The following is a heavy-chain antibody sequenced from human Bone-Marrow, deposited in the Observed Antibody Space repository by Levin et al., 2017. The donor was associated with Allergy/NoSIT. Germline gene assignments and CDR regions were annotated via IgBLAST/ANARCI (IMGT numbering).Heavy chain of an antibody. CDR3: AKLLDFGVVIPVPNFDY. V-gene: IGHV3-23*01. CDR1: GFTFSSYA. J-gene: IGHJ4*02. CDR2: ISGSGGST. D-gene: IGHD3-3*01. Sequence: GGSLRLSCAASGFTFSSYAMSWVRQAPGKGLEWVSAISGSGGSTYYADSVKGRFTISRDNSKNTLYLQMNSLRAEDTAVYYCAKLLDFGVVIPVPNFDYWGQGTLVTVSS.